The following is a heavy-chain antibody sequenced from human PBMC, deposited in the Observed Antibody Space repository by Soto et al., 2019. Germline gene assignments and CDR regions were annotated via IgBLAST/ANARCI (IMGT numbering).Heavy chain of an antibody. D-gene: IGHD6-19*01. Sequence: HGGSVGLSLASCRFPVNSYGMHWFRQSPGKGLEWVAVIWYDGSNKYYADSVKGRFTISRDNSKNTLYLQMNSLRAEDTAVYYCAREAVAGTFDYWGQGNLVTGSS. V-gene: IGHV3-33*01. CDR2: IWYDGSNK. CDR1: RFPVNSYG. J-gene: IGHJ4*02. CDR3: AREAVAGTFDY.